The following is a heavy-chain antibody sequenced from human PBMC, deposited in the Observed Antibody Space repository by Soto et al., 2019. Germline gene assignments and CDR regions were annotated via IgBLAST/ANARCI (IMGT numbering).Heavy chain of an antibody. CDR1: GDSFSSYA. V-gene: IGHV1-69*06. CDR3: ARGAYCSGRSCYVVTRY. Sequence: QVQLVQSGAEVKKPGSSVKVSCKASGDSFSSYAISWLRQAPGEGLEWMGGIIPIFGTPHYAQKFQGRVTITADKSTSTAYMELSSLRSEDTAVYFCARGAYCSGRSCYVVTRYWGQGTLITVSS. J-gene: IGHJ4*02. D-gene: IGHD2-15*01. CDR2: IIPIFGTP.